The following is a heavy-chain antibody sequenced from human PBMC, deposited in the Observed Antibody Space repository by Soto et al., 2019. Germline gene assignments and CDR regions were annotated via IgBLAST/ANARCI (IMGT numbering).Heavy chain of an antibody. Sequence: QVHLVQSGAEVKKPGASVKVSCKGSGYGFTTYGITWVRQAPGQGLEWMAWISAHNGNTNYALKVQGRVTVTRDTSTSTAYMELRSLRYDDTAVYYCARGRYGDYWGQGALVTVSS. V-gene: IGHV1-18*01. CDR2: ISAHNGNT. D-gene: IGHD1-1*01. J-gene: IGHJ4*02. CDR1: GYGFTTYG. CDR3: ARGRYGDY.